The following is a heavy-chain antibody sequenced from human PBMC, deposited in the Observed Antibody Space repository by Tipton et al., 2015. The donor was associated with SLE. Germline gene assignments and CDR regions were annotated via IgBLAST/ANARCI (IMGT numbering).Heavy chain of an antibody. CDR1: GGSITSSDSS. Sequence: TLSLTCSVSGGSITSSDSSWGWIRQPPGEGLESIGSIYYSGSPSYNPSLRSRVTISVDTSKNQFSLKLSSVTAADTAVYYCARWIPLTGINVWGQGATVTVSS. CDR3: ARWIPLTGINV. J-gene: IGHJ6*02. D-gene: IGHD5-18*01. V-gene: IGHV4-39*07. CDR2: IYYSGSP.